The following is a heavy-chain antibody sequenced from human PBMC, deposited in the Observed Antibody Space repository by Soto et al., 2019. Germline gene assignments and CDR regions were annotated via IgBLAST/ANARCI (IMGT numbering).Heavy chain of an antibody. D-gene: IGHD3-10*01. V-gene: IGHV5-51*01. CDR1: GYSFSSYW. CDR2: IYPGDSNT. J-gene: IGHJ4*02. CDR3: ASAGLSGSYEH. Sequence: LGESLKISCKGSGYSFSSYWIGWVRQMPGKGLEWMGIIYPGDSNTRYSPSFQGQVTISADKSITTAYLQWSNLKASDTAMYYCASAGLSGSYEHWGQGTLVTVSS.